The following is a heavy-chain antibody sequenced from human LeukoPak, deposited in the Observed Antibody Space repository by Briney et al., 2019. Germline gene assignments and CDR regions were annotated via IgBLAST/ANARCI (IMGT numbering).Heavy chain of an antibody. J-gene: IGHJ4*01. CDR3: VREGEDTAMVFDY. Sequence: GASVKVSCKASGYTFTSYGISWVRQAPGQGLEWMGRIFPILGIANYAQKLQGRVTITADKSTSTAYMALGSLRSEDTAVYYCVREGEDTAMVFDYWGQGTLVTVSS. D-gene: IGHD5-18*01. CDR1: GYTFTSYG. CDR2: IFPILGIA. V-gene: IGHV1-69*04.